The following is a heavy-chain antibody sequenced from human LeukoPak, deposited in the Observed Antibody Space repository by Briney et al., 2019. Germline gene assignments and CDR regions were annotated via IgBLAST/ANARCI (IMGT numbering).Heavy chain of an antibody. D-gene: IGHD2-8*02. V-gene: IGHV3-23*01. CDR3: ATYRQVLLPFES. CDR1: GFTFSTFA. J-gene: IGHJ4*02. CDR2: IFPSGGEI. Sequence: PGGSLRLSCGASGFTFSTFAMIWVRQPPGKGLEWVSSIFPSGGEIHYADSVRGRFTISRDNSKSTLSLQMNSLRAEDTAIYYCATYRQVLLPFESWGQGTLVIVSS.